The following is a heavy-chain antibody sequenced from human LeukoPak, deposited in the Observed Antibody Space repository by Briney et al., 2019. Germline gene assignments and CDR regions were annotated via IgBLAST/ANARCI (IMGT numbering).Heavy chain of an antibody. CDR1: GGSISSYY. D-gene: IGHD6-19*01. J-gene: IGHJ6*02. CDR2: IYYSGST. CDR3: ARHRGSSGWYYYYGMDV. V-gene: IGHV4-59*08. Sequence: KASETLSLTCTVSGGSISSYYWSWIRQPPGKGLEWIGYIYYSGSTNYNPSLKSRVTISVDTSKNQFSLKLSSVTAAGTAVYYCARHRGSSGWYYYYGMDVWGQGTTVTVSS.